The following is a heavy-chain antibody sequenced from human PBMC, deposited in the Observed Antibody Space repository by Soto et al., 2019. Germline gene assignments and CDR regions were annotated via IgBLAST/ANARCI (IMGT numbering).Heavy chain of an antibody. CDR1: GFSLSTSGMC. V-gene: IGHV2-70*01. Sequence: PTXVNPTQTRTLTCTFSGFSLSTSGMCVSWIRQPPGKALEWLALIDWDDDKYYSTSLKTRLTISKDTSKNQVVLTMTNMDPVDTATYYCARTAYYYDSSGYYYGWYFDLWGRGTLVTVSS. CDR2: IDWDDDK. J-gene: IGHJ2*01. CDR3: ARTAYYYDSSGYYYGWYFDL. D-gene: IGHD3-22*01.